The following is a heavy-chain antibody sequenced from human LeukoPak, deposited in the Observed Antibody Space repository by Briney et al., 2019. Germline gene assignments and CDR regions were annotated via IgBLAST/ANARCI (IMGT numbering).Heavy chain of an antibody. J-gene: IGHJ4*02. Sequence: GSLRLSCAASGFTFSSYAMSWVRQAPGKGLEWVSAISGSGGSTYYADSVKGRFTIPRDNSKNTLYLQMNSLRAEDTAVYYCAKEIGWTNHFDYWGQGTLVTVSS. V-gene: IGHV3-23*01. CDR3: AKEIGWTNHFDY. CDR2: ISGSGGST. CDR1: GFTFSSYA. D-gene: IGHD6-19*01.